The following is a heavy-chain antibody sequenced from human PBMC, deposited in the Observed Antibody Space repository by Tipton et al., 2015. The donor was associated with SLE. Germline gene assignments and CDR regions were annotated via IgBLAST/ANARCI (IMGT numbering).Heavy chain of an antibody. D-gene: IGHD3-10*01. CDR1: GFTFSSYA. CDR3: AKDTYYYGSGSYCDY. CDR2: ISWNSGSI. V-gene: IGHV3-9*01. Sequence: SLRLSCAASGFTFSSYAMHWVRQAPGKGLEWVSGISWNSGSIGYADSVKGRFTISRDNAKNSLYLQMNSLRAEDTALYYCAKDTYYYGSGSYCDYWGQGTLVTVSS. J-gene: IGHJ4*02.